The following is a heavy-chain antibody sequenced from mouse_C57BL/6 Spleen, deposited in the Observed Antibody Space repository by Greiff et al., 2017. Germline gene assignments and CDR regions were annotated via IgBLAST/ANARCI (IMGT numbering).Heavy chain of an antibody. CDR3: ARQNSNYVLYYFDY. V-gene: IGHV5-6*01. CDR2: ISSGGSYT. CDR1: GFTFSSYG. J-gene: IGHJ2*01. Sequence: EVKLMESGGDLVKPGGSLKLSCAASGFTFSSYGMSWVRQTPDKRLEWVATISSGGSYTYYPDSVKGRVTISRDNAKNTLYLQMSSLKSEDSAMYYCARQNSNYVLYYFDYWGQGTTLTVSS. D-gene: IGHD2-5*01.